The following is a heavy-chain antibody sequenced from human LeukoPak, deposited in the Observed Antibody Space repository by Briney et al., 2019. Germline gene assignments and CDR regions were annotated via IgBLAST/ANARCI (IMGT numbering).Heavy chain of an antibody. CDR3: AREKDIVVVVAARHGFDY. CDR1: GGSFSGYY. J-gene: IGHJ4*02. CDR2: INHSGST. Sequence: PSETLSLTCAVYGGSFSGYYWSWIRQPPGKGLEWIGEINHSGSTNYNPSLKSRVTISVDTSKNQFSLKLSSVTAADTAVYYCAREKDIVVVVAARHGFDYWGQGTLVTVSS. D-gene: IGHD2-15*01. V-gene: IGHV4-34*01.